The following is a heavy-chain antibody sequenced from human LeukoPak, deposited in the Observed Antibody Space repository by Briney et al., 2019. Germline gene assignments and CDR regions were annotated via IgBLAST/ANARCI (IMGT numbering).Heavy chain of an antibody. CDR3: ATEVPGSYYFDY. CDR2: INIDGRST. Sequence: GGSLRLSCAASGFTFSSYWMHWVRQAPGKGQVWVSRINIDGRSTTYADSVKGRFTISRDNAKNTLYLQMNSLRAEDTAVYYCATEVPGSYYFDYWGQGTLATVST. CDR1: GFTFSSYW. V-gene: IGHV3-74*01. J-gene: IGHJ4*02. D-gene: IGHD3-10*01.